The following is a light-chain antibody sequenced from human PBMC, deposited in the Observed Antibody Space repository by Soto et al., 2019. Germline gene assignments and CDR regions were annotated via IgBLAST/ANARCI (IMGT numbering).Light chain of an antibody. CDR2: AAS. CDR1: QGISNY. Sequence: DIPMTQTPSSLSASVGDRVTINCRASQGISNYLAWYQQKPGKVPKLLIYAASTLQSWVPSRFSGSGSGTDFTLTISSLQPEDFATYYCQKYNSAPRLTFGGGTKVDIK. V-gene: IGKV1-27*01. J-gene: IGKJ4*01. CDR3: QKYNSAPRLT.